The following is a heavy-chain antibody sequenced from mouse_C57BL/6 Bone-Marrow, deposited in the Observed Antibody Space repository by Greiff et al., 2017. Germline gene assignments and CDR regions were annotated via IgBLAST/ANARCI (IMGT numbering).Heavy chain of an antibody. V-gene: IGHV14-2*01. CDR3: TSSLIYYGTSY. CDR2: IDPGDGGT. CDR1: GFNIKDYY. Sequence: EVQLQQSGAELVKPGASVKLSCTASGFNIKDYYIHWVKQRTEQGLEWIGRIDPGDGGTKYAPKFQDKATITADTSSNTAYLQLSSLTSEDTAVYYCTSSLIYYGTSYGGRGTTLTVSA. D-gene: IGHD1-1*01. J-gene: IGHJ2*01.